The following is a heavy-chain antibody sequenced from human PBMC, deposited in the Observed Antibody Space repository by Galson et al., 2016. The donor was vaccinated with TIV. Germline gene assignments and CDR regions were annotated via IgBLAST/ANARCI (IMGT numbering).Heavy chain of an antibody. CDR1: GFSLSDSGMC. CDR3: ARTPYGDSFGWFFDL. CDR2: IDWDDDK. J-gene: IGHJ2*01. D-gene: IGHD4-17*01. V-gene: IGHV2-70*11. Sequence: PALVNPTQTLTLTCTFSGFSLSDSGMCVTWIRQPPGKALEWLARIDWDDDKYYNIYLQTRLYISKDTSRNQVVLTMTDMDPVDTATYYCARTPYGDSFGWFFDLWGRGTLVSVSS.